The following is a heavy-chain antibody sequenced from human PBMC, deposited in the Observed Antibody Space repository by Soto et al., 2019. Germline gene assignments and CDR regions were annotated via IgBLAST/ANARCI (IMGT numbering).Heavy chain of an antibody. CDR1: GFTFTNYA. Sequence: EVQLLESGGGLVQPGGSLRLSCAASGFTFTNYAMHWVRQTPGKGLEWVSTISGTGEKTFYAGAVKGRFTISRDNSKSTLFVQMNSLEAEDTAVYYCAKGGTAYCSGGTCYHPFDYWGQGTLVTVSS. V-gene: IGHV3-23*01. CDR2: ISGTGEKT. D-gene: IGHD2-15*01. J-gene: IGHJ4*02. CDR3: AKGGTAYCSGGTCYHPFDY.